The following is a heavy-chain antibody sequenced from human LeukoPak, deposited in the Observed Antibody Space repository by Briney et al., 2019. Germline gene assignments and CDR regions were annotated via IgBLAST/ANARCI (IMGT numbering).Heavy chain of an antibody. Sequence: GRSLRLSCAASGFTFSSNAIHWVRQAPGKGLEWVAEISYDGGNTYYADSVKGRFTISRDNSKNTLYLQMNSLRAEDTAVYYCAKAVDGDNTYNFDYWGQGTLVTVSS. D-gene: IGHD4-17*01. CDR2: ISYDGGNT. CDR1: GFTFSSNA. J-gene: IGHJ4*02. V-gene: IGHV3-30-3*01. CDR3: AKAVDGDNTYNFDY.